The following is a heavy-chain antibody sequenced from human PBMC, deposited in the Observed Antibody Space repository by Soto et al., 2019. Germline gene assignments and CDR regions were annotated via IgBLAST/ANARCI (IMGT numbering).Heavy chain of an antibody. Sequence: QVQLQESGPGLVKPSETLSLTCTVSGGSISSYYWSWIRQPPGKGLEWSGYIYYSGSTNYNPSLKSRVTISVDTSKNQFSLKQSSATAADTAVYYCARRYGSFFDIWGQGTMVTVSS. D-gene: IGHD3-10*01. CDR2: IYYSGST. CDR1: GGSISSYY. V-gene: IGHV4-59*08. CDR3: ARRYGSFFDI. J-gene: IGHJ3*02.